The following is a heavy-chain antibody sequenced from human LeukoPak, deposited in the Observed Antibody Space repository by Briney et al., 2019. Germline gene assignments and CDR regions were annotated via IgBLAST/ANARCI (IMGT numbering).Heavy chain of an antibody. CDR1: GFTFSDYW. V-gene: IGHV3-7*01. CDR2: IKKDESDK. J-gene: IGHJ4*02. D-gene: IGHD5-24*01. Sequence: PGGSLRLSCAASGFTFSDYWIDWVRQAPGKGLEGVANIKKDESDKYFLESVKGRFTISRDNAKKSLYLQINNLRAEDTAVYYCARNRGWQQFDCWGQGTLVTVSS. CDR3: ARNRGWQQFDC.